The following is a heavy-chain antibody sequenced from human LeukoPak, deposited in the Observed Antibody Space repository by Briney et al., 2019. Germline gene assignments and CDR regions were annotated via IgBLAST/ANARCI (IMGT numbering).Heavy chain of an antibody. Sequence: GGSLRLSCAASGFTLSSYEMNWVRQAPGKGLEWVSYISSSGSAIYYADSVKGRFTISRDNAKNSLYLQMNSLRAEDTAVYYCAELGITMIGGVWGKGTTVTISS. CDR1: GFTLSSYE. CDR3: AELGITMIGGV. V-gene: IGHV3-48*03. J-gene: IGHJ6*04. CDR2: ISSSGSAI. D-gene: IGHD3-10*02.